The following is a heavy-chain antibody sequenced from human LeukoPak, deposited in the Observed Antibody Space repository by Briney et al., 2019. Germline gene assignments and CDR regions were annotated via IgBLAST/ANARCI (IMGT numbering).Heavy chain of an antibody. CDR3: ARTYYYDSSGYYPYYYYYYMDV. D-gene: IGHD3-22*01. J-gene: IGHJ6*03. V-gene: IGHV1-69*06. CDR2: IIPIFGTA. CDR1: GGTFSSYA. Sequence: SVKVSCKASGGTFSSYAISWVRQAPGQGLEWMGGIIPIFGTANYAQKFQGRVTITADKSTSTAYMELSSLRSEDTAVYYCARTYYYDSSGYYPYYYYYYMDVWGKGTTVTVSS.